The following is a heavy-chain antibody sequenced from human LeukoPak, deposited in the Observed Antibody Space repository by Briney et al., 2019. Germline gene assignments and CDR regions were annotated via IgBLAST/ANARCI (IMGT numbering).Heavy chain of an antibody. Sequence: GASVKVSCKASGYTFTGYYMHWVRQAPGQGLEWMGWINPNSGGTNYAQKFQGRVTMTRDTSISTAYMELSRLRSDDTAVYYCARDWGDCSGGSCYSDLVPWGQGTLVTVSS. CDR3: ARDWGDCSGGSCYSDLVP. V-gene: IGHV1-2*02. CDR2: INPNSGGT. CDR1: GYTFTGYY. J-gene: IGHJ5*02. D-gene: IGHD2-15*01.